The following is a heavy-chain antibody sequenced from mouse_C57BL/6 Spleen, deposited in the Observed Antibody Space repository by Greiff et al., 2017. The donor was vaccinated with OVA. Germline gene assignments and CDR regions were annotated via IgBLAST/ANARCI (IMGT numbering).Heavy chain of an antibody. CDR2: ISSGSSTI. J-gene: IGHJ1*03. CDR1: GFTFSDYG. Sequence: EVMLVESGGGLVKPGGSLKLSCAASGFTFSDYGMHWVRQAPEKGLEWVAYISSGSSTIYYADTVKGRFTISRDNAKNTLFLQMTSLRSEDTAMYYCARDSNYGYCDVWGTGTTVTVSS. V-gene: IGHV5-17*01. CDR3: ARDSNYGYCDV. D-gene: IGHD2-5*01.